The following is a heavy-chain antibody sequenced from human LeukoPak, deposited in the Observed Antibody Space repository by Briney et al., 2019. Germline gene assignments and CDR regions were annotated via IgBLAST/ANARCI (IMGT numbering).Heavy chain of an antibody. V-gene: IGHV1-69*13. Sequence: GASVKVSCKASGGTFISYAICWVRQAPGQGLEWMGGIIPIFGTANYAQKFQGRVTITADESTSTAYMELSSLRSEDTAVYYCARAPDYDFWSGYLGHFDYWGQGTLVTVSS. CDR1: GGTFISYA. CDR2: IIPIFGTA. CDR3: ARAPDYDFWSGYLGHFDY. J-gene: IGHJ4*02. D-gene: IGHD3-3*01.